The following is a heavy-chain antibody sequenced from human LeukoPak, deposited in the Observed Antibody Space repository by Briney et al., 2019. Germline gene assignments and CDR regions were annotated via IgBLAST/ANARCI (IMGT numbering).Heavy chain of an antibody. J-gene: IGHJ4*02. CDR1: GFTFSNYW. CDR2: IKEDGSDK. V-gene: IGHV3-7*05. Sequence: GGSLRLSCAASGFTFSNYWMSWVRQAPGKGLEWVANIKEDGSDKYYVDSVKGRFTISRDNAKNSQYLQMNSLRAEDAAVYYCARDTGYNTFDYWGQGTLVTVSS. CDR3: ARDTGYNTFDY. D-gene: IGHD5-24*01.